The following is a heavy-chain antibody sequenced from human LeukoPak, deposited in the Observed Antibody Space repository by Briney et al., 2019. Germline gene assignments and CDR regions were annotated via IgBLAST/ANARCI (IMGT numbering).Heavy chain of an antibody. CDR2: IRYDGSNK. J-gene: IGHJ4*02. CDR3: AKDGEGRYGGNTIFDY. D-gene: IGHD4-23*01. Sequence: GGSLRLSCAASGFTFSNYGMHWVRQAPGKGLEWVAYIRYDGSNKYYADSVKGRFTISRDNSKNTLYLQMNSLRAEDTAVYYCAKDGEGRYGGNTIFDYWGQGTLVTVSS. V-gene: IGHV3-30*02. CDR1: GFTFSNYG.